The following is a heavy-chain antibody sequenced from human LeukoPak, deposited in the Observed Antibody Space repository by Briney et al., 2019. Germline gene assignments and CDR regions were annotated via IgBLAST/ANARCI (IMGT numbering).Heavy chain of an antibody. V-gene: IGHV3-7*01. CDR2: IKPDGSEK. J-gene: IGHJ4*02. Sequence: GGSLRLSCAASGFTFSGYWMSWVRQAPGKGLEWVTNIKPDGSEKSYVDSVEGRFTVARDNAKKSLYLQMNSLRAEDTAVYYCARVRAGSSGWWYFDYWGQGTLVTVSS. CDR3: ARVRAGSSGWWYFDY. D-gene: IGHD6-19*01. CDR1: GFTFSGYW.